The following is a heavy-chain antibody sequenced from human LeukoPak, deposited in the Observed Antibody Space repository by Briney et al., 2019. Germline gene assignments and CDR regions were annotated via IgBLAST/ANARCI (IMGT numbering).Heavy chain of an antibody. V-gene: IGHV4-59*08. CDR2: IYYSGST. CDR3: ARTYYDILTGYYNH. D-gene: IGHD3-9*01. CDR1: GGSISSYY. Sequence: SETLSLTCTVSGGSISSYYWSWIRQAPGKGLEWIGYIYYSGSTTYNPSLKSRVTISVDTSKNQFSLKLSSVTAADTAVYYCARTYYDILTGYYNHWGQGTLVTVSS. J-gene: IGHJ5*02.